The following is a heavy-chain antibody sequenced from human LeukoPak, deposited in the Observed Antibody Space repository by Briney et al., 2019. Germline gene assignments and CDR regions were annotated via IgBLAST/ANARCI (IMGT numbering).Heavy chain of an antibody. CDR2: IYYSGST. CDR3: ARIQVTIGRYGMDV. Sequence: KASETLSLTCTVSGGSISSGGYYWSWIRQHPGKGLEWIGYIYYSGSTYYNPSLKSRVTISVDTSKNQFSLKLSSVTAADTAVYYCARIQVTIGRYGMDVWGQGTTVTVSS. CDR1: GGSISSGGYY. V-gene: IGHV4-31*03. J-gene: IGHJ6*02. D-gene: IGHD3-10*01.